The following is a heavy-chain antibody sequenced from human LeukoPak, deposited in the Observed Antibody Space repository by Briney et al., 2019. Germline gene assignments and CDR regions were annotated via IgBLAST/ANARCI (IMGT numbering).Heavy chain of an antibody. V-gene: IGHV4-34*01. CDR2: IDHSGST. CDR1: GGSFSGFY. Sequence: KSSETLSPTCDVYGGSFSGFYWNWIRQPPGKGLEWIGEIDHSGSTNYNPSLKSRVTISVDRANNQFSLKLSSMTAADTAFYYCARGRKGGSALWGQGTLVTVSS. J-gene: IGHJ4*02. D-gene: IGHD3-10*01. CDR3: ARGRKGGSAL.